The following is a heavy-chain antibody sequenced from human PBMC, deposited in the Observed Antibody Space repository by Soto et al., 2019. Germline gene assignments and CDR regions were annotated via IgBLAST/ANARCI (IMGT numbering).Heavy chain of an antibody. CDR1: GFTVVTNY. J-gene: IGHJ4*02. CDR3: ARDLYGGNSGDY. CDR2: IYSGGSP. V-gene: IGHV3-53*02. Sequence: EVQLVETGGGLIRPGGSWSLSGAPPGFTVVTNYLTWVRQPQGRGLEWSSVIYSGGSPYYADSVKGRFTISRDNSKNTLYLQMNSLRAEDTAVYYCARDLYGGNSGDYWGQGTLVTVSS. D-gene: IGHD2-21*02.